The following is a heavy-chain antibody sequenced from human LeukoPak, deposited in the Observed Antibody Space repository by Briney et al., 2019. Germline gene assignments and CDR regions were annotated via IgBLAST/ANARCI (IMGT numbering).Heavy chain of an antibody. CDR1: GGSLNNHY. CDR2: INYGGTT. J-gene: IGHJ5*02. V-gene: IGHV4-34*01. Sequence: SETLSLTCAVSGGSLNNHYWTWIRQSPGKRLEWIGLINYGGTTVYDPSLKSRVTISIDTSKNQFSLTLRSMTATDTAVYYCARDEAGHYALALWGQGTLVTVSS. D-gene: IGHD4-17*01. CDR3: ARDEAGHYALAL.